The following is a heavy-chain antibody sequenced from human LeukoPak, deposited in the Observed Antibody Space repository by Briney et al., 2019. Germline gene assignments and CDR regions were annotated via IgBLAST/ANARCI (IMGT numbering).Heavy chain of an antibody. CDR1: GYSFTSYW. D-gene: IGHD3-10*01. CDR3: ARTTMVRGVTDAFDI. CDR2: IYPGDSDT. V-gene: IGHV5-51*01. Sequence: RGESLKISCKGSGYSFTSYWIGWVRQMPGKGLEWMGIIYPGDSDTRYSPSFQGQVTISADKSISTAYLQWSSLKASDTAMYYCARTTMVRGVTDAFDIWGQGTMVTVSS. J-gene: IGHJ3*02.